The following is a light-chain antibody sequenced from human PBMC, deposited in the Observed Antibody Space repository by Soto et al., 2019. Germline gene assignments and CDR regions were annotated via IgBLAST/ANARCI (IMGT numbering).Light chain of an antibody. V-gene: IGKV3-20*01. CDR3: QQYETSPWT. CDR1: QRASTY. J-gene: IGKJ1*01. Sequence: EIVLTQSPDTLSLSPGERATLSCRASQRASTYLAWYQQKLGQAPRLVMYGASNRATDIPDRFTGSGSGTDFTLTINSLEPEDFAVYYCQQYETSPWTFGQGTRVDIK. CDR2: GAS.